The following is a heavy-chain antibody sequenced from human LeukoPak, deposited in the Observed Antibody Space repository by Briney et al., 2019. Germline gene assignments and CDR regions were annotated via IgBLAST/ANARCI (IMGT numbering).Heavy chain of an antibody. CDR1: GFTVSDTY. V-gene: IGHV3-23*01. CDR3: AKAHGYSSGWHGY. D-gene: IGHD6-19*01. CDR2: ISGSGGST. Sequence: GGSLRLSCSAPGFTVSDTYMNWVRQAPGKGLEWVSGISGSGGSTYYADSVKGRFSISRDNSKNTLYLQMNSLRAEDTAVYYCAKAHGYSSGWHGYWGQGTLVTVSS. J-gene: IGHJ4*02.